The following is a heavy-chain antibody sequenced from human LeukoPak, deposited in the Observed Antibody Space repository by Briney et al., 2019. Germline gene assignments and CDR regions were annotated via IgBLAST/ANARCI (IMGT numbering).Heavy chain of an antibody. J-gene: IGHJ4*02. CDR2: IYTSGST. D-gene: IGHD3-22*01. CDR3: ARVRFFDSSVLTRKRSYYFDY. Sequence: SETLSLTCTVSGGFISNYYWSWIRQPAGKGLEWIWRIYTSGSTNYNSSLKSRVTMSVDTSKNQFSLKLSSVTAADTAVYYCARVRFFDSSVLTRKRSYYFDYWGQGTLVTVSS. V-gene: IGHV4-4*07. CDR1: GGFISNYY.